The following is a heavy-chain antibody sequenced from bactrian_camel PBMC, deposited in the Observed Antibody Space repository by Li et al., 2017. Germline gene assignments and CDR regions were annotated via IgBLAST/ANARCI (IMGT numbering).Heavy chain of an antibody. D-gene: IGHD4*01. CDR1: EDTLGLGSKC. V-gene: IGHV3S25*01. CDR2: IYSGGVRT. Sequence: SLRLSCAASEDTLGLGSKCMAWFRQDPGKEREGVAAIYSGGVRTYYADYVKGRFTISHDNAKNTVYLQMTNLKPEDTATYYCAAKKGRCQGRIGTMPLGWFQNWGQGTQVTVS. CDR3: AAKKGRCQGRIGTMPLGWFQN. J-gene: IGHJ4*01.